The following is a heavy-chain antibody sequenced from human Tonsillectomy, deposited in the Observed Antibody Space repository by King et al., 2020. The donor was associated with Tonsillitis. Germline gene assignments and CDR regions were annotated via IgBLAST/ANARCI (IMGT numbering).Heavy chain of an antibody. Sequence: VQLVESGGGLVQPGGSLRLSCATSGFTFSSFAMSWVRQAPGKGLEWVSAISSSGDSTYYAESVKGRFTISRDNSKNTLYLQMSSLRAEDTAVYYCVQQWLPQGAFDIWGPGTMVTVSS. CDR3: VQQWLPQGAFDI. D-gene: IGHD6-19*01. CDR1: GFTFSSFA. CDR2: ISSSGDST. V-gene: IGHV3-23*04. J-gene: IGHJ3*02.